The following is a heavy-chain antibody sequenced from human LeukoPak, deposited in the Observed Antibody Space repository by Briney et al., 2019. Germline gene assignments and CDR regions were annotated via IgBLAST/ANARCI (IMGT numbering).Heavy chain of an antibody. CDR3: ARGRTYYYDSSGPPLPYYFDY. CDR1: GFTVSSNY. Sequence: GGSLRPSCAASGFTVSSNYMSWVRQAPGKGLEWVSVIYSGGSTSYADSVKGRFTISRDNSMNALYLQMNSLRAEDTAVYYCARGRTYYYDSSGPPLPYYFDYWGQGTLVTVSS. CDR2: IYSGGST. D-gene: IGHD3-22*01. V-gene: IGHV3-53*01. J-gene: IGHJ4*02.